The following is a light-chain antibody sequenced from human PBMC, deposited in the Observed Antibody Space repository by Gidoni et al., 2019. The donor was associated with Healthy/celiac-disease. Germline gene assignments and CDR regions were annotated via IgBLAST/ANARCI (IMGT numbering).Light chain of an antibody. J-gene: IGKJ2*01. V-gene: IGKV1-39*01. Sequence: DIQMTQSPSSLSASVGDRVTITCRASQSISSYLNWYQQKPGKAPKLLIYAASSLQSGVPSRFSGSGSGTDFTLTISSLQPEDFATYYCGTFGQGTKLEIK. CDR1: QSISSY. CDR3: GT. CDR2: AAS.